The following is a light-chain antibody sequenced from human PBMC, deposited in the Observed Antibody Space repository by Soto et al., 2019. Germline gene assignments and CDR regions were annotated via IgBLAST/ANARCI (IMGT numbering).Light chain of an antibody. J-gene: IGLJ1*01. CDR3: CSYAGSSIFYV. CDR2: EGS. CDR1: SSDVGNYNL. Sequence: QSALTQPASVSGSPGQSITISCTGSSSDVGNYNLVTWYQQHPGKAPKLIIYEGSKRPSGISNRFSGSKSVNTASLTVSGLQAEDEADYYCCSYAGSSIFYVFGSGTKLTAL. V-gene: IGLV2-23*01.